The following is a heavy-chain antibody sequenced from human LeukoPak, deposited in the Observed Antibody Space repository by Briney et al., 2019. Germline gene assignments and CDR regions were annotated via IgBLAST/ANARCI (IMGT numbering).Heavy chain of an antibody. CDR2: ISSSSSYI. V-gene: IGHV3-21*01. CDR1: GFTFSSYS. Sequence: GGSLRLSCAASGFTFSSYSMNWVRQAPGKGLEWVSSISSSSSYIYYADPVKGRFTISRDNAKNSLYLQMNSLRAEDTAVYYCARDHTLAFDIWGQGTMVTVSS. J-gene: IGHJ3*02. CDR3: ARDHTLAFDI.